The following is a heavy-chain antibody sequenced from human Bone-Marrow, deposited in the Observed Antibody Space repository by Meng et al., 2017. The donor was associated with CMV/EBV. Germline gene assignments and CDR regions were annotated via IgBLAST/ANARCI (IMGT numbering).Heavy chain of an antibody. V-gene: IGHV3-73*01. Sequence: GESLKISCAASGFTFSGSAMHWVRQASGKGLEWVGRIRSKANSYATAYAASVKGRFTISRDDSKNTAYLQMNSLKTEDTAVYYCTRLHKFDPWGQGTLVTGSS. CDR1: GFTFSGSA. CDR3: TRLHKFDP. J-gene: IGHJ5*02. CDR2: IRSKANSYAT.